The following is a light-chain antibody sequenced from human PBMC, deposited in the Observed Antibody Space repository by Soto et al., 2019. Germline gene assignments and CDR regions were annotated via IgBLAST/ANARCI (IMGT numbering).Light chain of an antibody. CDR1: QSVSTK. CDR2: GAS. V-gene: IGKV3-15*01. Sequence: EIVMTQSPATLSVSPGERATLSCRASQSVSTKLAWYKQKPGQAPRLLIYGASTRATGIPARFSGSGSGTEFTLTISSLQSEDFAVYYCQHYNNWPLTVGGGTKVEIK. J-gene: IGKJ4*01. CDR3: QHYNNWPLT.